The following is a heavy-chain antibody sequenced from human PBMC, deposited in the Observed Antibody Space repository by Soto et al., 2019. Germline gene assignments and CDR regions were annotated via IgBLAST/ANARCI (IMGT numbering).Heavy chain of an antibody. CDR1: GASIRSYY. CDR3: ARPWTTRNYDNSYFDL. D-gene: IGHD3-22*01. CDR2: IYYSGGT. Sequence: QVQLRESGPGLVKSSETLSLTCTVSGASIRSYYWSWIRQPPGKGLEWIGYIYYSGGTNYNPSLKSRVTISLDTSKSQFSLQLSSVTAADTAVYYCARPWTTRNYDNSYFDLWGRGTLVTVSS. J-gene: IGHJ2*01. V-gene: IGHV4-59*01.